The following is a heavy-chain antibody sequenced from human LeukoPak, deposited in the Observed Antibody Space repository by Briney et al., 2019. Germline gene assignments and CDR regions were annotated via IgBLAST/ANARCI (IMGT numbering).Heavy chain of an antibody. J-gene: IGHJ6*02. CDR1: GGSFSGYY. CDR3: AYPGRYCSSTSCYGMDV. Sequence: SETLSLTCAVYGGSFSGYYWSWIRQPPGKGLEWIGEINHSGSTNYNPSPKSRVTISVDTSKNQFSLKLSSVTAADTAVYYCAYPGRYCSSTSCYGMDVWGQGTTVTVSS. V-gene: IGHV4-34*01. CDR2: INHSGST. D-gene: IGHD2-2*01.